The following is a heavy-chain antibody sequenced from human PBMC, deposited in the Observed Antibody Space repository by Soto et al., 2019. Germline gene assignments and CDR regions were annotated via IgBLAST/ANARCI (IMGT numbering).Heavy chain of an antibody. V-gene: IGHV1-18*01. J-gene: IGHJ5*02. D-gene: IGHD6-13*01. CDR1: GYTFSSYG. CDR2: INPSSGAT. CDR3: ARDWYPRFDP. Sequence: QIRLVQSGGEVRTPGASVKVSCKASGYTFSSYGITWVRQAPGQGLEWLGWINPSSGATNYAQKFQGRVTVTTDTSTTTGYMELRNLTFDDTAVYYCARDWYPRFDPWGQGTLVTVSS.